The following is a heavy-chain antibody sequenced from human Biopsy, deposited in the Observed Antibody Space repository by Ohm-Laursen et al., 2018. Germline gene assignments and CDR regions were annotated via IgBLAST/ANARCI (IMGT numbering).Heavy chain of an antibody. CDR2: IIPLIGLT. J-gene: IGHJ4*02. CDR3: ARDCNGDNCGVDF. Sequence: SVKVSCKAYGGTFSNFAINWVRQAPGQGLECMGRIIPLIGLTNYAQKFQGRVTITADKFTNTVYMELSSLRSDDTAVYFCARDCNGDNCGVDFWGQGTLVTVS. D-gene: IGHD2-15*01. CDR1: GGTFSNFA. V-gene: IGHV1-69*04.